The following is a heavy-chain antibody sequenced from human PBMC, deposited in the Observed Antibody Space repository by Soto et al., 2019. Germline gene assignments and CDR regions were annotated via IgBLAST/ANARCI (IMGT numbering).Heavy chain of an antibody. D-gene: IGHD2-2*01. CDR1: GGSISSSNL. CDR2: IYHSGST. CDR3: ARVGGYCISTSCPPGWFDP. J-gene: IGHJ5*02. V-gene: IGHV4-4*02. Sequence: PSETLSLTCAVSGGSISSSNLWSWVRQPPGKGLEWIGEIYHSGSTNYNPSLKSRVTISVDKSKNQFSLKLSSVTAADTAVYYCARVGGYCISTSCPPGWFDPWGQGTLVTVSS.